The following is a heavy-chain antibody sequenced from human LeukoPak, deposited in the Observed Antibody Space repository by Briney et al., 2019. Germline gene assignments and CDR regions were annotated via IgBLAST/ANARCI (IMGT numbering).Heavy chain of an antibody. CDR3: ASYYDYVQFDY. CDR2: IYHSGSS. J-gene: IGHJ4*02. V-gene: IGHV4-38-2*02. CDR1: GYSISSGHY. D-gene: IGHD3-16*01. Sequence: SETLSLTCTVSGYSISSGHYWGWIRQPPGKRLEWIGNIYHSGSSYINPSLRSRVTVSVDTSKNQFSLKLSSVTAADTAVYYCASYYDYVQFDYWGQGTLVTVSA.